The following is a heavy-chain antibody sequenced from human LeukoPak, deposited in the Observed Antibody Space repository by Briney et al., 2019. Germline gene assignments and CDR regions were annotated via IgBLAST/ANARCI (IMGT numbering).Heavy chain of an antibody. V-gene: IGHV3-9*01. Sequence: PGGSLRLSCAASGFTFDDYAMHWVRQAPGKGLEWVSGIVWNSGSIDYADSVKGRFTISRDNAKNSLYLQMNSLRAEDTAFYYCAKDVGYSSTFTFEYWGLGTLVTVSS. J-gene: IGHJ4*02. CDR3: AKDVGYSSTFTFEY. CDR2: IVWNSGSI. CDR1: GFTFDDYA. D-gene: IGHD6-13*01.